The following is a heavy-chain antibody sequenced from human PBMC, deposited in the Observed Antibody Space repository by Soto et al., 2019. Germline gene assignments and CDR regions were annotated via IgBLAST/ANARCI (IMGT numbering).Heavy chain of an antibody. V-gene: IGHV4-30-2*01. D-gene: IGHD2-2*01. CDR3: ARGDYQYSIDY. CDR2: IYRTGNT. J-gene: IGHJ4*02. Sequence: SETLSLTCTVSGDSMTSGDYSWSWIRQPPGKGLEWLGYIYRTGNTHYSPSLKSRVSISQDRSKNQFSLELTSVTAADTAVYYCARGDYQYSIDYWGQGTLVTISS. CDR1: GDSMTSGDYS.